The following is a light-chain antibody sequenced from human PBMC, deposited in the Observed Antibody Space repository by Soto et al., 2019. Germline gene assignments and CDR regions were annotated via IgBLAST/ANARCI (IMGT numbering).Light chain of an antibody. CDR2: AAS. CDR1: QGISNY. J-gene: IGKJ5*01. V-gene: IGKV1-27*01. CDR3: QKYNSAPAIT. Sequence: DIQMTQSPSSLSASVGDRVTITCRASQGISNYLAWYQQKPGKVPKLLIYAASTLQSGVPSRFSGSGSGTDFTLTISSLQPEDVAPYYCQKYNSAPAITFGQGTLLEIK.